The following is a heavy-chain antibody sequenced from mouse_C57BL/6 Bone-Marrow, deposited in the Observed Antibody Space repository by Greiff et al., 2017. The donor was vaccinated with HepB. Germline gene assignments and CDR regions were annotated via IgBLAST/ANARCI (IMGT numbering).Heavy chain of an antibody. J-gene: IGHJ2*01. D-gene: IGHD1-1*01. CDR1: GFNIKDYY. Sequence: EVQLQQSGAELVKPGASVKLSCTASGFNIKDYYMHWAKQRTEQGLEWIGRIDPEDGETKYAPKFQGKATITADTSSNTAYLQLSSLTSEDTAVYYCARRGFITTVVATGLDYWGQGTTLTVSS. V-gene: IGHV14-2*01. CDR2: IDPEDGET. CDR3: ARRGFITTVVATGLDY.